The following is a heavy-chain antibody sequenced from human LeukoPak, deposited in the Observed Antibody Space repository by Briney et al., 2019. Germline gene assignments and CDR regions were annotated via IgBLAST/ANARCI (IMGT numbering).Heavy chain of an antibody. Sequence: PGGSLRLSCAASGFTFSSYAMHWVRQAPGKGLEWVAVISYDGSNKYYADPVKGRFTISRDNSKNTLYLQMNSLRAEDTAVYYCARVGEQLVQVSWFDPWGQGTLVTVSS. V-gene: IGHV3-30*01. CDR2: ISYDGSNK. CDR3: ARVGEQLVQVSWFDP. D-gene: IGHD6-13*01. CDR1: GFTFSSYA. J-gene: IGHJ5*02.